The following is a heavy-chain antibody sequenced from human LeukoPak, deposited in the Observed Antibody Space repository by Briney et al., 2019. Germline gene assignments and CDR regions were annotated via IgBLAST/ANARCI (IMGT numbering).Heavy chain of an antibody. D-gene: IGHD1-14*01. CDR1: GGTFSSYA. CDR3: AREGNLFDY. Sequence: ASVKVSCKASGGTFSSYAISWVRQAPGQGLEWMGGIIPIFGTANYAQKFQGRVTMTRDTSTSTVYMELSSLRSEDTAVYYCAREGNLFDYWGQGTLVTVSS. J-gene: IGHJ4*02. CDR2: IIPIFGTA. V-gene: IGHV1-69*05.